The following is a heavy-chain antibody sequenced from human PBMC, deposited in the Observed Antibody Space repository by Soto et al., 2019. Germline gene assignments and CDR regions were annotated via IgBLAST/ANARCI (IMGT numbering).Heavy chain of an antibody. J-gene: IGHJ4*02. V-gene: IGHV3-7*01. CDR1: PVTLSNYW. D-gene: IGHD6-19*01. CDR3: ARVVGAGRDY. Sequence: TRRSQLLSCDASPVTLSNYWRRWVRQAPGKGLEWVANIKQDGSEKYYVDSVKGRFTISRDNAKNSLYLQMNSLRAEDTAVYYCARVVGAGRDYWGQGTLVTGSS. CDR2: IKQDGSEK.